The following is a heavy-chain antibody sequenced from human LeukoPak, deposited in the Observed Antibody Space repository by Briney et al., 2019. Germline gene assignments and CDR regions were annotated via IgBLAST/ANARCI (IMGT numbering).Heavy chain of an antibody. CDR3: ARDLGEYCSSTSCFYSPQGYMDV. D-gene: IGHD2-2*01. J-gene: IGHJ6*03. V-gene: IGHV4/OR15-8*01. CDR1: GNSISNNW. CDR2: IFHRGIP. Sequence: SETLSLTCDVSGNSISNNWWSWVRQSPGKGLEWIGEIFHRGIPNYNPSFESRVTISVDTSKNQFSLKLSSVTAADTAVYYCARDLGEYCSSTSCFYSPQGYMDVWGKGTTVTVSS.